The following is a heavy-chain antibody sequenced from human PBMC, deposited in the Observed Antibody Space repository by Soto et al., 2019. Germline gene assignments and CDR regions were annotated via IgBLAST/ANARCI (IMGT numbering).Heavy chain of an antibody. CDR2: IYHSGST. J-gene: IGHJ5*02. CDR1: GGSISSSNW. CDR3: ARVGERIWFGEDSGWFDP. Sequence: SETLSLTCAVSGGSISSSNWWSWVRQPPGKGLEWIGEIYHSGSTNYNPSLKSRVTISVDKSKNQFSLKLSSVTAADTAVYYCARVGERIWFGEDSGWFDPWGQGTLVPVSS. V-gene: IGHV4-4*02. D-gene: IGHD3-10*01.